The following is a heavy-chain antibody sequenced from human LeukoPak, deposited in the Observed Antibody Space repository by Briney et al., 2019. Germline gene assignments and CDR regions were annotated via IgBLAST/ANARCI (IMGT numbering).Heavy chain of an antibody. Sequence: GGSLRLSCAASGFTFSSYNMNWVRQAPGKGLEWVSYISSSSSSIYYADSVKGRFTISRDNAKNSLYLQMNSLRAEDTAVYYCARDRHSNSFSEVDYWGRGTLVTVSS. CDR1: GFTFSSYN. V-gene: IGHV3-48*01. CDR2: ISSSSSSI. J-gene: IGHJ4*02. CDR3: ARDRHSNSFSEVDY. D-gene: IGHD6-13*01.